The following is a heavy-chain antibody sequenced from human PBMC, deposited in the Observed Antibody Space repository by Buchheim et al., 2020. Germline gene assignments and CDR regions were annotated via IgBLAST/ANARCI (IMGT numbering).Heavy chain of an antibody. J-gene: IGHJ6*02. V-gene: IGHV3-23*01. Sequence: EVQLLESGGGLVQPGGSLRLSCAASGFTFSSYAMSWVRQAPGKGLEWVSAISGSGGSTYYADSVKGRFTISRDNSKNTLYLQMNSLRAEDTAVYYCAIHPSLEPRRSLRYYYYGMDVWGQGTT. D-gene: IGHD6-6*01. CDR2: ISGSGGST. CDR3: AIHPSLEPRRSLRYYYYGMDV. CDR1: GFTFSSYA.